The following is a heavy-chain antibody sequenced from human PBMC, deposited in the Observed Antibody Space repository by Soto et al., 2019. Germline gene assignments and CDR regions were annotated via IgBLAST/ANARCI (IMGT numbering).Heavy chain of an antibody. Sequence: PGGSLRLSCAASGFTVSSNYMSWVRQAPGKGLEWVSVIYSGGSTYYADSVKGRFTISRDNSKNTLCLQMNSLRAEDTAVYYCASVDFYCSSTSCYVYWGQGTLVTVSS. CDR2: IYSGGST. CDR1: GFTVSSNY. CDR3: ASVDFYCSSTSCYVY. D-gene: IGHD2-2*01. V-gene: IGHV3-66*01. J-gene: IGHJ4*02.